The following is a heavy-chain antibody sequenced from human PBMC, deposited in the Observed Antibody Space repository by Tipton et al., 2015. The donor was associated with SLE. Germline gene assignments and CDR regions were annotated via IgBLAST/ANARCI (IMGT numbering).Heavy chain of an antibody. D-gene: IGHD3-3*01. CDR3: ARHGMGVDGSGYRDY. CDR1: GDSISSYH. Sequence: TLSLTCTLSGDSISSYHWSWIRQPPGRGLEWIGYLHYGGSTDYNPSLKSRVTISVDRSKNQVSLKLSSVTAADTALYYCARHGMGVDGSGYRDYWGQGSLVTVSS. CDR2: LHYGGST. J-gene: IGHJ4*02. V-gene: IGHV4-59*08.